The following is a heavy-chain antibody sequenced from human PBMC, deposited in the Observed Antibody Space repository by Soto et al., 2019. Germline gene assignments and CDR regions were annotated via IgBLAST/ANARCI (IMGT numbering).Heavy chain of an antibody. CDR2: ISGSGGST. J-gene: IGHJ4*02. V-gene: IGHV3-23*01. CDR1: GVSFTSYA. D-gene: IGHD6-13*01. CDR3: AKTDIAAAGCFDY. Sequence: PWXSRTLSCPAAGVSFTSYALSWYRQAPGKGLEWVSAISGSGGSTYYADSVKGRFTISRDNSKNTLYLQMNSLRAEDTAVYYCAKTDIAAAGCFDYWGLGTLVTVSS.